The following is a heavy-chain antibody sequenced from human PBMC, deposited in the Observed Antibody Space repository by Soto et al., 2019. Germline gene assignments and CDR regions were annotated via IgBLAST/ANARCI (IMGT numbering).Heavy chain of an antibody. CDR2: ISWNSGSI. CDR1: GFTFGDYA. CDR3: AKDPTRSAVAPDY. Sequence: GGYLRLSCAASGFTFGDYAMHGVRQAPGKGLEWVSGISWNSGSIGYADSVKGRFTISRDNAKNSLYLQMNSLRAEDTALYYCAKDPTRSAVAPDYRGKGTLVTVSS. D-gene: IGHD6-19*01. J-gene: IGHJ4*02. V-gene: IGHV3-9*01.